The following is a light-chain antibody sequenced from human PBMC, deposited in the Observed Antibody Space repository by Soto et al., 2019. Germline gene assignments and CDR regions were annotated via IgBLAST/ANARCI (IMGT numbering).Light chain of an antibody. CDR2: QAS. CDR1: QSVSSS. Sequence: EIELTQSPATLSLSPGERATLSCRASQSVSSSLAWYQQKPGKAPKLLIYQASILESGVPSRFSGSGSGTELTLTISSLQPDDFATYFCQQYDSYPWTFGQGTKVDIK. CDR3: QQYDSYPWT. J-gene: IGKJ1*01. V-gene: IGKV1-5*03.